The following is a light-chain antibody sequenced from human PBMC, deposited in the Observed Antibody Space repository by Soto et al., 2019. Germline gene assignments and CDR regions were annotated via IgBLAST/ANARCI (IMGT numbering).Light chain of an antibody. V-gene: IGKV1-39*01. J-gene: IGKJ2*01. Sequence: DIQMTQSPYSLSASVGDRVTITCRASQSISSNLNWYQKKPGKAPKLLIYGASSLQSGVPSRFSGSGSGTDFTLIISSLQPEDFATYYCQQRYSTPRTFGQGTKLEIK. CDR1: QSISSN. CDR2: GAS. CDR3: QQRYSTPRT.